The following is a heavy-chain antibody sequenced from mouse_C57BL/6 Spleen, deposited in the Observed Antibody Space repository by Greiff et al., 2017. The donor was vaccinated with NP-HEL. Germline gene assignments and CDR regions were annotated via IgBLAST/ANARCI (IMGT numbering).Heavy chain of an antibody. CDR2: ICSCGYYI. J-gene: IGHJ3*01. CDR1: GFTFSSYA. CDR3: TRERRDITTVVATGFAD. Sequence: EVKLMESGEGLVKPGGSLKLSCAASGFTFSSYAMSWVRQTPEKRLEWVAYICSCGYYIYYADTVKGRFTISRDNTRNTPYLQMSSLKSAETAMYYCTRERRDITTVVATGFADWGQGTLVTVSA. V-gene: IGHV5-9-1*02. D-gene: IGHD1-1*01.